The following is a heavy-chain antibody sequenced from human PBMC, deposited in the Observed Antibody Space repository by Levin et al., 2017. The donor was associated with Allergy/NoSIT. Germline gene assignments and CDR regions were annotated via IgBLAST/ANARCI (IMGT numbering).Heavy chain of an antibody. V-gene: IGHV4-34*01. D-gene: IGHD2-21*01. CDR1: GGSFSGYY. CDR2: INHSGST. J-gene: IGHJ5*02. Sequence: SQTLSLTCAVYGGSFSGYYWSWIRQPPGKGLEWIGEINHSGSTNYNPSLKSRVTISVDTSKNQFSLKLSSVTAADTAVYYCARGVWWGSYYWFDPWGQGTLVTVSS. CDR3: ARGVWWGSYYWFDP.